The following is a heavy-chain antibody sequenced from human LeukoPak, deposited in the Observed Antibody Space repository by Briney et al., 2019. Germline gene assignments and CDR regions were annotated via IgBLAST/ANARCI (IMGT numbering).Heavy chain of an antibody. CDR3: ARLVAAAGTGYFDY. CDR1: GGSISSSNW. J-gene: IGHJ4*02. V-gene: IGHV4-4*02. CDR2: IYHSGST. Sequence: PSETLSLTCAVSGGSISSSNWWSWVRQPPGKGLEWIGEIYHSGSTNYNPSLKSRVTISVDKSKNQFSLKLSSVTAADTAVYYCARLVAAAGTGYFDYWGQGTLVTVSS. D-gene: IGHD6-13*01.